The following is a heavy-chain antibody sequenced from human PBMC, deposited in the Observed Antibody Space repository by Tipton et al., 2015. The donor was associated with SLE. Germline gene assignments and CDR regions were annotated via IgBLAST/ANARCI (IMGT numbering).Heavy chain of an antibody. J-gene: IGHJ2*01. CDR2: AYTTGDT. CDR1: GASVNSGDYF. CDR3: ASRLGNYDILTGYSENYYFDL. D-gene: IGHD3-9*01. Sequence: TLSLTCTVSGASVNSGDYFWTWLRQPAEKGLEWLGHAYTTGDTNYNPSLKSRVTILVDTSKNQFSLKLTSVTAADTAVYYCASRLGNYDILTGYSENYYFDLWGRGTLVTVSS. V-gene: IGHV4-61*09.